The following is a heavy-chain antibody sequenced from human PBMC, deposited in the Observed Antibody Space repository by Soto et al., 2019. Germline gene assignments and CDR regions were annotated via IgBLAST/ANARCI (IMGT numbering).Heavy chain of an antibody. CDR2: ISANNGNT. D-gene: IGHD1-26*01. J-gene: IGHJ4*02. CDR3: ARDRGSSALDY. Sequence: QVQLVQSGAEVKKPGASVKVSCKAFGYTFTSYGISWVRQAPGQGLEWMGWISANNGNTNDAQKLQGRVTMTSDTSTSTASVGLRSLSSGDTAVYYCARDRGSSALDYWGQGPLVTVSS. V-gene: IGHV1-18*01. CDR1: GYTFTSYG.